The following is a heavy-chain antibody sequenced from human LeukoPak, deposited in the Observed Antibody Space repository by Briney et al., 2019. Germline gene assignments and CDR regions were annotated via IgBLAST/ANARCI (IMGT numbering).Heavy chain of an antibody. CDR3: ASFPPPYSGSYYFAFDI. J-gene: IGHJ3*02. V-gene: IGHV4-59*01. Sequence: SETLSLTCTVSGGSISSYYWSWIRQPPGKGLEWIGYIYYSGSTNYNPSLKSRVTISVDTSRNQFSLKLSSVTAADTAVYYCASFPPPYSGSYYFAFDIWGQGTMVTVSS. D-gene: IGHD1-26*01. CDR1: GGSISSYY. CDR2: IYYSGST.